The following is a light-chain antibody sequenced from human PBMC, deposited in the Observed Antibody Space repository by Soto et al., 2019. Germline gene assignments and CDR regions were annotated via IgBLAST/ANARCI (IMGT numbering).Light chain of an antibody. V-gene: IGLV1-44*01. J-gene: IGLJ2*01. CDR3: AAWDDNLSGVA. Sequence: QSVLTQPPSASGTPGQRVTISCSGSSSNIGTNPVTWYQLVPGTAPKLIMYANNQRPSGVPDRFSGSKSGTSASLAISGLQSEDETDYYCAAWDDNLSGVAFGGGTKLTVL. CDR2: ANN. CDR1: SSNIGTNP.